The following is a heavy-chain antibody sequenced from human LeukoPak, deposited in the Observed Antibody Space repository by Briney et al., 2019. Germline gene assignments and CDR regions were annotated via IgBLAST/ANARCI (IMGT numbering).Heavy chain of an antibody. J-gene: IGHJ3*02. CDR2: FDPEDGET. D-gene: IGHD6-19*01. CDR1: GYTLTELS. V-gene: IGHV1-24*01. CDR3: ATERGIAVAGTGYDAFDI. Sequence: ASVKVSCKVSGYTLTELSMHWVRQAPGKGLEWMGGFDPEDGETIYAQKFQGRVTMTEDTSTDTAYMELSSLRSEDTAVYYCATERGIAVAGTGYDAFDIWGQGTMVTVSS.